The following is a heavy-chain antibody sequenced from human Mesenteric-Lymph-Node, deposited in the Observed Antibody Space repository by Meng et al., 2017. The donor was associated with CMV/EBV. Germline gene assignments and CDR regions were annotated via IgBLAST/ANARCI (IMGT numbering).Heavy chain of an antibody. CDR1: GFTFSSYA. J-gene: IGHJ4*02. V-gene: IGHV3-30-3*02. CDR3: AKLAAVGDGPDDSIDY. D-gene: IGHD2-21*01. Sequence: GFTFSSYAMHWVRQAPGKGLEWVAVISYDGSNKYYADSVKGRFTISRDNSKKTLYLQMSSLRAEDTAVYYCAKLAAVGDGPDDSIDYWGQGTLVTVSS. CDR2: ISYDGSNK.